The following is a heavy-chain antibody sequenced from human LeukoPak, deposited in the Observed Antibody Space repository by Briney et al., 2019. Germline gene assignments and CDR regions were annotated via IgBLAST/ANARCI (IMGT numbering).Heavy chain of an antibody. Sequence: GGSLRLSCTASGFTFSSNAMTWARQAPGKGLEWVAGISYDGSRKYYADSVKGRYHFSRDNSKNTMYLQMNSQRAEDTAVYYCAKARIALAGIAASLQYWGQGTLVTVSS. CDR3: AKARIALAGIAASLQY. V-gene: IGHV3-30*18. CDR1: GFTFSSNA. CDR2: ISYDGSRK. J-gene: IGHJ1*01. D-gene: IGHD6-19*01.